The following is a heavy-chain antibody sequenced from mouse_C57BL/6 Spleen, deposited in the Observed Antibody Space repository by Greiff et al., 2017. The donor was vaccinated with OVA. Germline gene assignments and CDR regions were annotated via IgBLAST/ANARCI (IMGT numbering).Heavy chain of an antibody. V-gene: IGHV1-19*01. CDR3: ARGTTVPYAMDY. CDR1: GYTFTDYY. CDR2: INPYNGGT. J-gene: IGHJ4*01. D-gene: IGHD1-1*01. Sequence: VQLQQSGPVLVKPGASVKMSCKASGYTFTDYYMNWVKQSHGKSLEWIGVINPYNGGTSYNQKFKGKATLTVDKSSSTAYMELNSLTSEDSAVYYCARGTTVPYAMDYWGQGTSVTVSS.